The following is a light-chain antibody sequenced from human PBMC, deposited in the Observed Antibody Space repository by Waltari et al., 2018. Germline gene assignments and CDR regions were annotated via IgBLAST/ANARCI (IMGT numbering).Light chain of an antibody. CDR1: QSISSW. CDR2: KAS. CDR3: LQYSSSPLT. V-gene: IGKV1D-16*01. J-gene: IGKJ4*01. Sequence: DIQMTQSPSSLSASVGDTVTITCRASQSISSWLDWYQQKPVKAPKLLIYKASSVQSGVPARFSGSGSGTEFTLIISSLQPEDFATYYCLQYSSSPLTFGGGTKVEIK.